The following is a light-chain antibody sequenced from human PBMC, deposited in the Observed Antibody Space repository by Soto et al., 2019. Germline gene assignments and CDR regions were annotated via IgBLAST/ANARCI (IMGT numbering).Light chain of an antibody. Sequence: QLVLTQSPSASASLGASVKLTCTLSSGHSSYAIAWHQQQPEKGPRYLMKLNSDGSHSKGDGIPDRFSGSSSGAERYLTISSLQSEEEADYYCQTWATGIVVFGGGTQLTVL. CDR2: LNSDGSH. CDR1: SGHSSYA. J-gene: IGLJ2*01. V-gene: IGLV4-69*01. CDR3: QTWATGIVV.